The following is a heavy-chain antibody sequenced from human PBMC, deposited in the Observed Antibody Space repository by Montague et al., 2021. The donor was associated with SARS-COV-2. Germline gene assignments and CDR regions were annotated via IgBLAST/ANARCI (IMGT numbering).Heavy chain of an antibody. CDR1: GLSLTTRGVG. V-gene: IGHV2-5*02. D-gene: IGHD1-14*01. CDR3: AHKLYGINRRWFDP. Sequence: PALGKPTQTLTLTCTFSGLSLTTRGVGVGWIRQPPGKALEWLALIYWDDAKHYSPSLKSRLTITKDTSKNQVVLTMTNMDPVDTATYYCAHKLYGINRRWFDPWGQGTLVTVSS. CDR2: IYWDDAK. J-gene: IGHJ5*02.